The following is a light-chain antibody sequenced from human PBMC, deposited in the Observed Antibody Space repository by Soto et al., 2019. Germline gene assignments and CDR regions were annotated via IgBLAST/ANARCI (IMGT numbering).Light chain of an antibody. CDR3: QQFNSYPIP. CDR2: DVS. Sequence: AIQLTQSPSSLSASVGDRVTITCRASQDIRGALAWYQQKPGKAPKILIYDVSTLESGVPSRFSGSSSGTDFTLTISSLQPVDFATYYCQQFNSYPIPLGPGTRLEI. CDR1: QDIRGA. J-gene: IGKJ5*01. V-gene: IGKV1-13*02.